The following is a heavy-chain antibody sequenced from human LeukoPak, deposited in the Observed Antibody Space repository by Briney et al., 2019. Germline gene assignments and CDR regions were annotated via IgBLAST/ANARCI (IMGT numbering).Heavy chain of an antibody. V-gene: IGHV4-39*01. CDR1: GGSISSSSYY. D-gene: IGHD1/OR15-1a*01. J-gene: IGHJ4*02. CDR3: ASLRPNTNGYYFDY. Sequence: SETLSLTCTVSGGSISSSSYYWGWIRQPPGKGLEWIGSIYYSGSTYYNPSLKSRVTISVDTSKNQFSLKLSSVTAADTAVYYCASLRPNTNGYYFDYWGQGTLVTVSS. CDR2: IYYSGST.